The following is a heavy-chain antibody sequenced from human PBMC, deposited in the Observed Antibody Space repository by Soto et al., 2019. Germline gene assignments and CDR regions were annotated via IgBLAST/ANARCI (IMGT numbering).Heavy chain of an antibody. V-gene: IGHV4-39*01. CDR1: GGSISSSSYY. D-gene: IGHD4-17*01. CDR2: IYYSGST. Sequence: SETLSLTCTVSGGSISSSSYYWGWIRQPPGKGLEWIGSIYYSGSTYYNPSLKSRVTISVDTSKNQFSLKLSSVTAADTAVYYCASWDDYGDSLDPFDYWGQGTLVTVSS. J-gene: IGHJ4*02. CDR3: ASWDDYGDSLDPFDY.